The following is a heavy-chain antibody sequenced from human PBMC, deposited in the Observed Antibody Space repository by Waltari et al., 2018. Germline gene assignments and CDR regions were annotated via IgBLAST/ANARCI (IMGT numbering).Heavy chain of an antibody. V-gene: IGHV4-39*01. J-gene: IGHJ4*02. CDR1: GGSISSSSYY. CDR2: IYYRVST. Sequence: QLQLQESGPGLVKPSETLSLTCTVSGGSISSSSYYWGWIRQPPGKGLEWIGSIYYRVSTDYNPSLKSRVTISVDTSKNQFSLKLSSVTAADTAVYYCASSTVTNGRWYYFDYWGQGTLVTVSS. D-gene: IGHD4-4*01. CDR3: ASSTVTNGRWYYFDY.